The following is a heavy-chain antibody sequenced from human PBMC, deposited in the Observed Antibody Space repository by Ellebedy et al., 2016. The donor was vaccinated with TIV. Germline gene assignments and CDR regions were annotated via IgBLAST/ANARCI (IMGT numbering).Heavy chain of an antibody. D-gene: IGHD3-3*01. J-gene: IGHJ5*02. CDR1: GYTFTSYS. V-gene: IGHV1-3*01. Sequence: AASVKVSCKASGYTFTSYSMHWVRQAPGQRLEWMGWINAGNGNTKYSQKFQGRVTITRDTSASTAYMELSSLRSEDTDVYYCARGIDDFWSGGARFDHWGQGTLVTVSS. CDR3: ARGIDDFWSGGARFDH. CDR2: INAGNGNT.